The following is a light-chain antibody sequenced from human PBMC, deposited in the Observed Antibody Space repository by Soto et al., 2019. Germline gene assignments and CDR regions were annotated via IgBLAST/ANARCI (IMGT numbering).Light chain of an antibody. CDR3: QQSYSIRT. CDR2: AAS. Sequence: DIQMTQSPSSLSASVGDRVTITCRASQSISSYLNWYQQKPGKAPKLLIYAASSLQSGVPSRFSGSGSGTDFTLTISSLQPEDFATYYCQQSYSIRTFGGGPKVEIK. V-gene: IGKV1-39*01. J-gene: IGKJ4*01. CDR1: QSISSY.